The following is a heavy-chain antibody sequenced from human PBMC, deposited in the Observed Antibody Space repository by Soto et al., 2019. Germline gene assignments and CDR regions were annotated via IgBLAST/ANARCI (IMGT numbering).Heavy chain of an antibody. CDR1: GFTFSSYG. Sequence: PGGSLRLSCAASGFTFSSYGMHWVRQAPGKGLGWVAVIWYDGSNKYYADSVKGRFTISRDNSKNTLYLQMNSLRAEDTAVYYCARDRVVVAARSSANHDYGMDVWGQGTTVTVSS. D-gene: IGHD2-15*01. J-gene: IGHJ6*02. CDR3: ARDRVVVAARSSANHDYGMDV. V-gene: IGHV3-33*01. CDR2: IWYDGSNK.